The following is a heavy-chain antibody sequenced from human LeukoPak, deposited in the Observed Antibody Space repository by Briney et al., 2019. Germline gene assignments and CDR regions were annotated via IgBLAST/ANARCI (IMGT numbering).Heavy chain of an antibody. V-gene: IGHV3-7*01. CDR3: ARGPTYGQAFDY. D-gene: IGHD3-10*01. Sequence: GGSLRLSCAASGFTFSNAWRTWVRQAPGKGLEWVASIREDGSEKTSVDSVKGRFTISRDNAKNSVYLQMDSLRAEDTAVYYCARGPTYGQAFDYWGQGTLVSVSS. J-gene: IGHJ4*02. CDR1: GFTFSNAW. CDR2: IREDGSEK.